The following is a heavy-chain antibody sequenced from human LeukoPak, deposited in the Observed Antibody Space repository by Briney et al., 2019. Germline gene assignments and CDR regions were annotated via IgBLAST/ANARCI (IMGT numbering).Heavy chain of an antibody. CDR2: IYYSGST. D-gene: IGHD2-15*01. CDR3: ARSGYCSGGSCYSPYYYYMDV. V-gene: IGHV4-59*01. Sequence: SETLTITCNESGNAMSRDYWWMMLQAPWKKQKWIGYIYYSGSTNYNPSLKSRATISVDTSKNQFSLKLSSVTAADTAVYYCARSGYCSGGSCYSPYYYYMDVWGKGTTVTVSS. J-gene: IGHJ6*03. CDR1: GNAMSRDY.